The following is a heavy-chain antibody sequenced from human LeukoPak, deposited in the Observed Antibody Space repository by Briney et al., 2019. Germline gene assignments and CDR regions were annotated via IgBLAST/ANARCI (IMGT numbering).Heavy chain of an antibody. CDR3: ARDPKPITMVRGVVDY. D-gene: IGHD3-10*01. J-gene: IGHJ4*02. CDR2: ISSSSSYI. Sequence: TGGYLRLYCAASGFTFSSYSMNWVRQAPGKGLEWVSSISSSSSYIYYADSVKGRFTISRDNAKNSLYLQMNSLRAEDTAVYYCARDPKPITMVRGVVDYWGQGTRVTVSS. V-gene: IGHV3-21*01. CDR1: GFTFSSYS.